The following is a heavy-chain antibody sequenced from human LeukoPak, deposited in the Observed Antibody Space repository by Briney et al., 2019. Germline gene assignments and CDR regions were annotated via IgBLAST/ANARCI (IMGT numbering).Heavy chain of an antibody. CDR1: GGTFSSYA. V-gene: IGHV1-69*13. CDR2: IIPIFGTA. CDR3: AREARSSTRILNWFDP. J-gene: IGHJ5*02. D-gene: IGHD2-2*01. Sequence: SVKVSCKASGGTFSSYAISWVRQAPGQGLEWMGGIIPIFGTANYAQKFQGRVTITADESTSTAYMELSSLRSEDTAVYYCAREARSSTRILNWFDPWGQGTLVTVSS.